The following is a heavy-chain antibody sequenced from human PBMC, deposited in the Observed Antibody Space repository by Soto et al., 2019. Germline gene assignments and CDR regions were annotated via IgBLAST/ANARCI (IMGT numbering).Heavy chain of an antibody. D-gene: IGHD2-15*01. Sequence: ASVKVSCKASGYTFTSYYINWVRQATGQGPEWMGWMNPNSGNTGYAQKFQGRVTMTRNTSISTAYMELSSLRSEDTAVYYCARVVVVAALNWFDPWGQGTLVTVSS. V-gene: IGHV1-8*01. CDR2: MNPNSGNT. CDR1: GYTFTSYY. J-gene: IGHJ5*02. CDR3: ARVVVVAALNWFDP.